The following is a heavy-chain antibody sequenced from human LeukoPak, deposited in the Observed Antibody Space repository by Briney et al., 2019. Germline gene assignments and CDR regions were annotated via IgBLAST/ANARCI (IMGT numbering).Heavy chain of an antibody. Sequence: KAGGSLRLSCAASGFTFSSALMTWVRQAPGKGLEWVGNIKSKTDGGTTDYAAPVKGRFTISRDDSEDTLYLQMISLRTEDTAVDWCTTAYNSNLYLMDGLNLWGPETAVTGS. CDR2: IKSKTDGGTT. J-gene: IGHJ6*02. D-gene: IGHD2-8*01. V-gene: IGHV3-15*01. CDR3: TTAYNSNLYLMDGLNL. CDR1: GFTFSSAL.